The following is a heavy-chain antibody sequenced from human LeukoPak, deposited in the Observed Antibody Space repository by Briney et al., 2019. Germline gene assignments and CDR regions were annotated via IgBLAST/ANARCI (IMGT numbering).Heavy chain of an antibody. V-gene: IGHV3-11*06. J-gene: IGHJ4*02. D-gene: IGHD5-18*01. CDR2: ISSSSSYT. CDR1: GFTFSDYY. Sequence: GGSLRLSCAASGFTFSDYYMSWIRQAPGKGLEWVSYISSSSSYTNYADSVKGRFTISRDNAKNSLYLQINSLRAEDTAVYYCARGRLDTAMVGDYWGQGTLVTVSS. CDR3: ARGRLDTAMVGDY.